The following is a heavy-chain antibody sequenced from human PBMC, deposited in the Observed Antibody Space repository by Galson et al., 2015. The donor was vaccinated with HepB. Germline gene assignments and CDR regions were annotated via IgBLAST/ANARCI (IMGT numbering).Heavy chain of an antibody. J-gene: IGHJ6*02. CDR3: AREGRIVATIAQHYYYYYGMDV. D-gene: IGHD5-12*01. Sequence: SLRLSCAASGFTFSSYAMHWVRQAPGKGLEWVAVISYDGSNKYYADSVKGRFTISRDNSKNTLYLQMNSLRAEDTAVYYCAREGRIVATIAQHYYYYYGMDVWGQGTTVTVSS. CDR2: ISYDGSNK. V-gene: IGHV3-30-3*01. CDR1: GFTFSSYA.